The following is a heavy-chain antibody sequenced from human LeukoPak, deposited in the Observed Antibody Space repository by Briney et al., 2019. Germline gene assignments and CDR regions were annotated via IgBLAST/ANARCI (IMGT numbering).Heavy chain of an antibody. CDR2: INHSGST. Sequence: SETLSLTCALSGGSFSGYYWSWVRQPPGKGLEWIGEINHSGSTNYNPSLKSRVTISVDTSKNQFSLKLSSVTAADTAVYYCARDVRTMVRGDYTPWFDPWGQGTLVTVSS. V-gene: IGHV4-34*01. J-gene: IGHJ5*02. CDR1: GGSFSGYY. CDR3: ARDVRTMVRGDYTPWFDP. D-gene: IGHD3-10*01.